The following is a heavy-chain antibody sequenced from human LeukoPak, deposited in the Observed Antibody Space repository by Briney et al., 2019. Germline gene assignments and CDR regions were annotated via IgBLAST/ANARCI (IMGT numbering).Heavy chain of an antibody. CDR1: GFTFSSYG. V-gene: IGHV3-48*01. Sequence: GGSLRLSCAASGFTFSSYGMHWVRQAPGKGLEWLSFISSSSSTIYYADSVKGRFTISRDNAKNSLYLQMNSLRAEDTAVYYCAELGITMIGGVWGKGTTVTISS. CDR3: AELGITMIGGV. CDR2: ISSSSSTI. J-gene: IGHJ6*04. D-gene: IGHD3-10*02.